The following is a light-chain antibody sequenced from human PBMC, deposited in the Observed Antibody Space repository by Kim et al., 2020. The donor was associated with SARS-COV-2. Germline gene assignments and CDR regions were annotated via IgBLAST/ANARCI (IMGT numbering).Light chain of an antibody. CDR1: NVGSRA. V-gene: IGLV3-9*01. J-gene: IGLJ2*01. Sequence: APGQTARIRRGGNNVGSRAVHWYQQKPGQATLLVIYRNNNRPSGIPGLFAGSNAGNTATLTISSAQAGEEADYYCQVWDSSTYVVFGGGTKLTVL. CDR2: RNN. CDR3: QVWDSSTYVV.